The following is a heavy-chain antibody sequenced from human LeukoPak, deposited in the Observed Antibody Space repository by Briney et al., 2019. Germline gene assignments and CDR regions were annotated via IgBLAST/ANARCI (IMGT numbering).Heavy chain of an antibody. D-gene: IGHD6-13*01. CDR2: MNPNSGNT. CDR3: ATSRYSSILNDY. CDR1: GYTFTSYD. J-gene: IGHJ4*02. V-gene: IGHV1-8*01. Sequence: AASVRVSCKASGYTFTSYDINWVRQATGQGLEWMGWMNPNSGNTGYAQKFQGRVTMTRNTSISTAYMELSSLRSEDTAVYYCATSRYSSILNDYWGQGTLVTVSS.